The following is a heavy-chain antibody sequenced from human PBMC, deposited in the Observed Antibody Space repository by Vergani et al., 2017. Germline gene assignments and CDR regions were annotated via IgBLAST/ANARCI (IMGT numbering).Heavy chain of an antibody. J-gene: IGHJ4*02. D-gene: IGHD3-10*02. V-gene: IGHV3-23*01. CDR3: ATAMLGAAPPVY. Sequence: EVQLLESGGGLVQPGGSLRLSCAASGFTFSSYAMTGVRQAPGKGLEWVSAISGSGGSTYYADSVKGRFTISRDNSKNTLYLQMNSLRTEDTAVYYCATAMLGAAPPVYWGQGTLVTVSS. CDR2: ISGSGGST. CDR1: GFTFSSYA.